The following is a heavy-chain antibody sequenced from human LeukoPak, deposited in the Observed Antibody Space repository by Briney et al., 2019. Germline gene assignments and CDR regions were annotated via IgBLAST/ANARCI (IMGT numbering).Heavy chain of an antibody. J-gene: IGHJ4*02. D-gene: IGHD5-18*01. CDR3: AKDTGYNYGYDY. Sequence: GGSLRLSCSTSGFTFSNYAMTWVRQAPGMGLEWVSLVSGSGDSTYYADSVKGRFTISRDNSKNMLYLQMNSRRAEDTAIYYCAKDTGYNYGYDYWGQGTRASVSS. V-gene: IGHV3-23*01. CDR2: VSGSGDST. CDR1: GFTFSNYA.